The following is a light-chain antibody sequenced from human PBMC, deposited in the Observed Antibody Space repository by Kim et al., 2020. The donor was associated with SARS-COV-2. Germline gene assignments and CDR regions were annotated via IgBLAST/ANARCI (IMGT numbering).Light chain of an antibody. V-gene: IGLV1-40*01. J-gene: IGLJ3*02. CDR1: SSNIGAGYD. CDR3: KSYDSSLTGSRV. CDR2: GNT. Sequence: QSVLTQPPSVSGAPGQRVTISCTGRSSNIGAGYDVHWYQHLPGTAPKLLIYGNTNRPSGVPDRFSGSKSGTSASLAITGLQTEDEGTYFCKSYDSSLTGSRVFGGGTQLTVL.